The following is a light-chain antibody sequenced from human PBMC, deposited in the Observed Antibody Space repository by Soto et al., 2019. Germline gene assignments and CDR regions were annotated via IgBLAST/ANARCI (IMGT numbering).Light chain of an antibody. Sequence: SYELTQPPSVSVAPGKTASISCGGNNIGSKGVHWYQQKPGQAPVLVIYSDTDLPPVIPERFSGSNSANLATLTISSVEAGADADYSCQMWDSGIVHLVFGGGTKLTVL. J-gene: IGLJ2*01. CDR2: SDT. CDR3: QMWDSGIVHLV. CDR1: NIGSKG. V-gene: IGLV3-21*04.